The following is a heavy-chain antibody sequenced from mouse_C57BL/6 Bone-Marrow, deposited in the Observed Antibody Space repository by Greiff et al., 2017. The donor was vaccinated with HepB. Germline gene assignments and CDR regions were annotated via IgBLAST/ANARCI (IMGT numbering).Heavy chain of an antibody. Sequence: QVQLKQPGAELVKPGASVKVSCKASGYTFTSYWMHWVKQRPGQGLEWIGRIHPSDSDTNYNQKFKGKATLTVDKSSSTDYMQLSSLTSEDSAVYYCAIGAWFAYWGQGTLVTVSA. CDR2: IHPSDSDT. V-gene: IGHV1-74*01. J-gene: IGHJ3*01. CDR3: AIGAWFAY. CDR1: GYTFTSYW.